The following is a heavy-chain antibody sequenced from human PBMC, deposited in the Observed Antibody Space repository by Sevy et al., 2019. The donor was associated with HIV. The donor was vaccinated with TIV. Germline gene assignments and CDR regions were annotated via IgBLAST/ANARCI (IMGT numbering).Heavy chain of an antibody. CDR3: ARAHLDSSTFFYYYGMDV. D-gene: IGHD6-13*01. V-gene: IGHV1-8*01. J-gene: IGHJ6*02. CDR2: MNPDSGKR. Sequence: ASVKVSCKTSGYTFTSYDINWVRQATGQGLEWMGWMNPDSGKRGYAQKFQGRVTMTTKTYISTAYMELRNLRSEDSAVYYCARAHLDSSTFFYYYGMDVWGQGTTLTVSS. CDR1: GYTFTSYD.